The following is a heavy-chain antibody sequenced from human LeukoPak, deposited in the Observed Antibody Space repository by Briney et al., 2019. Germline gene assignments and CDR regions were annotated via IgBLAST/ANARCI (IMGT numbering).Heavy chain of an antibody. CDR1: GFTFSDHY. J-gene: IGHJ4*02. Sequence: GGSLRLSCAASGFTFSDHYMDWVRQAPGKGLEWVGRATNKANSYTTEYAASVKGRFTISRDDSKNSLYLQMNSLRAEDTAVYYCVRGKSVGGYQPYYWGQGTLVTVSS. V-gene: IGHV3-72*01. D-gene: IGHD5-12*01. CDR3: VRGKSVGGYQPYY. CDR2: ATNKANSYTT.